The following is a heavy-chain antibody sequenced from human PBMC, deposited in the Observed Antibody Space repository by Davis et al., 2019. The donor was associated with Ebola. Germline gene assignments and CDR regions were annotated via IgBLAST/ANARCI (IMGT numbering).Heavy chain of an antibody. Sequence: SETLSLTCAVYGGSFSGYYWSWIRQPPGKGLEWIGSIYYSGSTYYNPSLESRVTISVDTSKNQFSLKLSSVTAADTAVYYCASLLTYYYGSGIYSSPYYFDYWGQGTLVTVSS. CDR1: GGSFSGYY. CDR2: IYYSGST. D-gene: IGHD3-10*01. J-gene: IGHJ4*02. V-gene: IGHV4-34*01. CDR3: ASLLTYYYGSGIYSSPYYFDY.